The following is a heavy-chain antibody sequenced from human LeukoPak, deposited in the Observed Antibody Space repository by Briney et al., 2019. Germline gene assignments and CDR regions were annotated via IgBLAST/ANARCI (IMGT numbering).Heavy chain of an antibody. Sequence: GGSLRLSCAASGFTFSSFAMSWVRQAPGKGLEWVSSMSGGGDTSYYADSVKGRFAVSRDYSKNTLYLQMDSLRAEDTAVYYCARDYDYDSSGYSSDWGQGTLVTVSS. J-gene: IGHJ4*02. CDR2: MSGGGDTS. CDR3: ARDYDYDSSGYSSD. D-gene: IGHD3-22*01. CDR1: GFTFSSFA. V-gene: IGHV3-23*01.